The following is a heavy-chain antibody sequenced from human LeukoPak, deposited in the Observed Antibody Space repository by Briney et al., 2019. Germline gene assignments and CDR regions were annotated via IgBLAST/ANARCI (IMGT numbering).Heavy chain of an antibody. D-gene: IGHD6-19*01. CDR1: GFTLSSYW. CDR3: ARGYSSGLHFDY. Sequence: GGSLRLPCAASGFTLSSYWMHWVRQVPGKGLVWVSRIKSDGGDTRYADSVKGRFTISRDSAKNTLYLQMNSLRAEDTAVYYCARGYSSGLHFDYWGQGTLVTVSS. J-gene: IGHJ4*02. CDR2: IKSDGGDT. V-gene: IGHV3-74*01.